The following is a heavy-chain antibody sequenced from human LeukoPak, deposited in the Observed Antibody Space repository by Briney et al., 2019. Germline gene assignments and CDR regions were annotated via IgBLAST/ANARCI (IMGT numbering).Heavy chain of an antibody. CDR3: ARDLIKNWNYGSGY. Sequence: ASVKVSCMASGYTFTGYYMHWVRQAPGQGLEWMGWINPNSGGTNYAQKFQGRVTMTRDTSISTAYMELSRLRSDDTAVYYCARDLIKNWNYGSGYWGQGTLVTVSS. CDR1: GYTFTGYY. CDR2: INPNSGGT. D-gene: IGHD1-7*01. J-gene: IGHJ4*02. V-gene: IGHV1-2*02.